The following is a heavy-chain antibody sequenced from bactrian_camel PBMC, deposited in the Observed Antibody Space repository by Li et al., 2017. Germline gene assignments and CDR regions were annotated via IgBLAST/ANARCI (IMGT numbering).Heavy chain of an antibody. D-gene: IGHD1*01. CDR3: ATGWKTYIY. CDR1: GYASCMFA. CDR2: INKGGAT. Sequence: HVQLVESGGGLVQPGGSLILSCVVSGYASCMFAASWYRQAPGREREFVSSINKGGATAYADSVKGRFAISRDNAENTVLLQMNNLKSEDTALYYCATGWKTYIYWGQGTQVTVS. V-gene: IGHV3S53*01. J-gene: IGHJ4*01.